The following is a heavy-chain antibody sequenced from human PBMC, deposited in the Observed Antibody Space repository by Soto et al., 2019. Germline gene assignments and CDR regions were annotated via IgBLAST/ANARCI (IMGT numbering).Heavy chain of an antibody. CDR1: GGSFSGYY. Sequence: SETLSLTCAVYGGSFSGYYWSWIRQPPGKGLEWIGEINHSGSTNYNPSLKSRVTISVDTSKNQFSLKLSSVTAADTAVYYCARLPGRPLWFGEHMIRKRNWFDPWGQGTLVTVSS. CDR3: ARLPGRPLWFGEHMIRKRNWFDP. D-gene: IGHD3-10*01. J-gene: IGHJ5*02. V-gene: IGHV4-34*01. CDR2: INHSGST.